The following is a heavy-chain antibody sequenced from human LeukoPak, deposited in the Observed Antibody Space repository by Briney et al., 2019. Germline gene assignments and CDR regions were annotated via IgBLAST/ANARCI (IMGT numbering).Heavy chain of an antibody. Sequence: ASVKVSCKASGYTFTGYYMHWVRQAPGQGLEWMGWINPDSGGTNYAQKFQGRVTMTRDTSISTAYMELRRLRSDDTAVYYCARDRSNYGHKQGVGYWGQGTLVTVSS. CDR3: ARDRSNYGHKQGVGY. CDR2: INPDSGGT. J-gene: IGHJ4*02. D-gene: IGHD5-24*01. V-gene: IGHV1-2*02. CDR1: GYTFTGYY.